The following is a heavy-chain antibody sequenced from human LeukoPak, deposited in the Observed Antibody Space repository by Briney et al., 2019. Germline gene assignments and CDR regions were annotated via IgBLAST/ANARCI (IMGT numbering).Heavy chain of an antibody. D-gene: IGHD2-15*01. J-gene: IGHJ4*02. V-gene: IGHV3-7*01. CDR3: ATDSPYDY. CDR2: IKQDGSEQ. Sequence: PGGSLRLSCVASGFTFSNYWMSWVRQAPGKGLEWVANIKQDGSEQYYVDSVKGRFTVSRDNAKNSLHLQMNSLRAEDTAVYYCATDSPYDYWGQGTLVTVSS. CDR1: GFTFSNYW.